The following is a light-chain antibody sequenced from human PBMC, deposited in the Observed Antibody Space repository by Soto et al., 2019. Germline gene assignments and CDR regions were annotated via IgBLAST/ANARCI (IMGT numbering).Light chain of an antibody. CDR1: SSNIGAGYD. Sequence: QSVLTQPPSVSGAPGQRVTISCTGSSSNIGAGYDVHWYQQLPGTAPKLLIYGNSNRPSGVPDRFSGSKSGTSASLAITGLQAEEEADYYCQSYDSSLSGWVFGPGTKVTVL. J-gene: IGLJ1*01. V-gene: IGLV1-40*01. CDR3: QSYDSSLSGWV. CDR2: GNS.